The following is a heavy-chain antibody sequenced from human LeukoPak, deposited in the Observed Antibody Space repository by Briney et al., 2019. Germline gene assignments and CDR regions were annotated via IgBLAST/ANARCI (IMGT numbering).Heavy chain of an antibody. Sequence: ASVKVSCKASGYTFTSYDINWVRQATGQGLEWMGRINPNSGGTNYAQKFQGRVTMTRDTSISTAYMELSRLRSDDTAVYYCARDQLPHPFDYWGQGTLVTVSS. J-gene: IGHJ4*02. CDR1: GYTFTSYD. D-gene: IGHD1-7*01. V-gene: IGHV1-2*06. CDR2: INPNSGGT. CDR3: ARDQLPHPFDY.